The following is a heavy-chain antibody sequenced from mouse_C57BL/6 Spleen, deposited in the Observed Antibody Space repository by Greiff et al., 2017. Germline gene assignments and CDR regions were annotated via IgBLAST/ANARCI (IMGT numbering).Heavy chain of an antibody. D-gene: IGHD2-3*01. Sequence: VQLVESGPELVKPGASVKLSCKASGYTFTSYDINWVKQRPGQGLEWIGWIYPRDGSTKYNEKFKGKATLTVDTSSSTAYMELHSLTSEDSAVYFCARGGYYEDYYAMDYWGQGTSVTVSS. CDR3: ARGGYYEDYYAMDY. V-gene: IGHV1-85*01. J-gene: IGHJ4*01. CDR1: GYTFTSYD. CDR2: IYPRDGST.